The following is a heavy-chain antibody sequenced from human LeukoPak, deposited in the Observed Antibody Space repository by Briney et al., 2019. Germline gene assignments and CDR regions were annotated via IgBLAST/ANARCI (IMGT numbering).Heavy chain of an antibody. CDR2: ISVSGSNI. CDR3: ARGTGEIDY. J-gene: IGHJ4*02. Sequence: GGSLRLSCAAPGFTFSDYYMSWIRQAPGKGLEWVSYISVSGSNIYYPDSVKSRFTTSKDNVENSLYLQMNSRRAEDTAGYYCARGTGEIDYWGQGTLVTVSS. D-gene: IGHD7-27*01. CDR1: GFTFSDYY. V-gene: IGHV3-11*04.